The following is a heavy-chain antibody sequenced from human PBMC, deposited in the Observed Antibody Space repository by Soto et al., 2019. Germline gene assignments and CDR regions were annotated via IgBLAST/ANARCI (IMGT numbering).Heavy chain of an antibody. CDR1: GFTFSSYW. J-gene: IGHJ4*03. CDR3: AKLAPELSTSPRYFDS. V-gene: IGHV3-74*01. Sequence: GGSLRLSCAASGFTFSSYWMHWVRQVPGKGLMCVSRINSDGSRTRYADSVKGRFTISRDNAKNTLYLQMNSLRAEDTAIYYCAKLAPELSTSPRYFDSWGQGALVTVSS. CDR2: INSDGSRT. D-gene: IGHD1-7*01.